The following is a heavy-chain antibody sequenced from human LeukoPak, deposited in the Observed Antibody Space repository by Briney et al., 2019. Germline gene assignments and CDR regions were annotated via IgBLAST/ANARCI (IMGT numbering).Heavy chain of an antibody. V-gene: IGHV3-48*03. CDR1: GFPFSSFE. D-gene: IGHD6-13*01. Sequence: GGSLRLSCAASGFPFSSFEMNWVRQAPGKGLEWVSYISSSGRTFYYADSVKGRFTISRDNGKNSLYLQMNSLRVEDTAVYYCARDSRGSSWFFDYWGQGALVTVSS. J-gene: IGHJ4*02. CDR3: ARDSRGSSWFFDY. CDR2: ISSSGRTF.